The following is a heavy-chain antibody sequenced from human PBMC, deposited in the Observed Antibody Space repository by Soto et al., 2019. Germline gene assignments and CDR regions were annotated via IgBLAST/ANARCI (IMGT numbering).Heavy chain of an antibody. CDR2: ISAYNGNT. Sequence: ASVKVSCKASGYTFTNFGISWVRQAPGQGLEWMGWISAYNGNTNYAQKFQGRVTMTTDTSTSTAYMEVRSLGSEDTAVYYCARDWQWLGFDYWGQGSLVTVSS. CDR1: GYTFTNFG. CDR3: ARDWQWLGFDY. D-gene: IGHD6-19*01. J-gene: IGHJ4*02. V-gene: IGHV1-18*01.